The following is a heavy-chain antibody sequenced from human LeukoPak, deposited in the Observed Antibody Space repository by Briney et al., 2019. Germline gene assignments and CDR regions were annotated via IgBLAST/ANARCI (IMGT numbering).Heavy chain of an antibody. CDR3: ARGLSYGDYE. V-gene: IGHV4-34*01. CDR2: INHSGST. J-gene: IGHJ3*01. D-gene: IGHD4-17*01. Sequence: PSETLSLTCAVYGGSFSGYYWSWIRQPPGKGLEWIGEINHSGSTNYNPSLKSRVTISVDTSENQFSLKLSSVTAADTAVYYCARGLSYGDYEWGQGTMVTVSS. CDR1: GGSFSGYY.